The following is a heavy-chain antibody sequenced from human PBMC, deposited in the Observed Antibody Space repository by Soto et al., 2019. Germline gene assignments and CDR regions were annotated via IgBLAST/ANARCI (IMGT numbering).Heavy chain of an antibody. CDR1: GGSISSVGHY. Sequence: SETLSLTCSVSGGSISSVGHYWTWIRQQPGKGLEWIGYIYYSGSTDYNPSLKSRVTISVDRSKNQFSLNLSSVTAADTAIYYCARASGGDDSSTRYGLDVWGQGTTVTVSS. D-gene: IGHD6-6*01. CDR2: IYYSGST. V-gene: IGHV4-31*03. J-gene: IGHJ6*02. CDR3: ARASGGDDSSTRYGLDV.